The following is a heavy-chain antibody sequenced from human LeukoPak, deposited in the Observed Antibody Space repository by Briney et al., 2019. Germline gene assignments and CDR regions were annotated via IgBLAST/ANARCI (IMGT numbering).Heavy chain of an antibody. CDR1: GFTLRSYP. V-gene: IGHV3-23*01. CDR2: ISDSGADI. Sequence: GGSLRLSCAASGFTLRSYPMAWVRQAPGKGLEWVSTISDSGADIDYADSVKGRFTISRDNSKSTLYLQMDSLRAEDTALYYCARCLFVTRQNYFATWGQGTLVTVS. J-gene: IGHJ4*02. CDR3: ARCLFVTRQNYFAT. D-gene: IGHD2-21*02.